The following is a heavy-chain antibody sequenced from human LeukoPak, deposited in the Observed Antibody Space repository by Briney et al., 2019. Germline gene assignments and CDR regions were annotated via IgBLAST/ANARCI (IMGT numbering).Heavy chain of an antibody. J-gene: IGHJ4*02. Sequence: GGSLRLSCAASGFTFSSYAMSWVRQAPEKGLEWVSVTSGSGGTTYYADSVKGRFTISRDNSKNTLYLQMNSLRAEDTAVYYCAADLHLGELSLESFDYWGQGTLVTVSS. V-gene: IGHV3-23*01. CDR1: GFTFSSYA. D-gene: IGHD3-16*02. CDR3: AADLHLGELSLESFDY. CDR2: TSGSGGTT.